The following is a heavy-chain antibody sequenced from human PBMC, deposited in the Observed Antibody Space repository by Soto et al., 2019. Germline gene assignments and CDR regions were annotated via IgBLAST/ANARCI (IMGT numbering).Heavy chain of an antibody. Sequence: ASETLCVTYTVSGGSISSGGYYCSCIRQHPGKGLEWIGYIYYSGSTYYNPSLKSRVTISVDTSKNQFSLKLSSVTAADTAVYYCARQLVLHYDSSGYYGGHFDYWGQGTLVTVSS. CDR3: ARQLVLHYDSSGYYGGHFDY. D-gene: IGHD3-22*01. CDR2: IYYSGST. CDR1: GGSISSGGYY. V-gene: IGHV4-31*03. J-gene: IGHJ4*02.